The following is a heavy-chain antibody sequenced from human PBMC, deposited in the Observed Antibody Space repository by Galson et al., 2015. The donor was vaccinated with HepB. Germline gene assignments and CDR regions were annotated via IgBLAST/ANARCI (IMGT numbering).Heavy chain of an antibody. CDR3: ARDGMPYSTNWYYFDY. CDR1: GFIFSNYFTNYG. V-gene: IGHV3-33*01. CDR2: IWYDGSNE. J-gene: IGHJ4*02. D-gene: IGHD6-13*01. Sequence: SLRLSCAASGFIFSNYFTNYGMHWVRQAPGKGLEWVALIWYDGSNEYYADSVKGRFTISRDNSKKTLYLEMTSLRVEDTAVYYCARDGMPYSTNWYYFDYWGQGTLVTVPS.